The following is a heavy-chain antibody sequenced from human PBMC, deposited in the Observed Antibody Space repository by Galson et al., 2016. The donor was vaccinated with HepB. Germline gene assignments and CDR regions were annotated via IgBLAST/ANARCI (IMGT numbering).Heavy chain of an antibody. Sequence: SETLSLTCVVSGASITSTNWWSWVRQPPGKGLEWIGEIYHSGRTIYNSSLKSRVTISVDKSKNQFSLNLTSVTAADTGVYYCARVVGAIYYYYYGLDVWGQGTTVTVSS. V-gene: IGHV4-4*02. CDR1: GASITSTNW. CDR2: IYHSGRT. J-gene: IGHJ6*02. D-gene: IGHD1-26*01. CDR3: ARVVGAIYYYYYGLDV.